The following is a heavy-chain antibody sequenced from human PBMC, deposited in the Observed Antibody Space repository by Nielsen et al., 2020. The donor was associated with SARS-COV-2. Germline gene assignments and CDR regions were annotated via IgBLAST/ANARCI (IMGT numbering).Heavy chain of an antibody. D-gene: IGHD5-24*01. Sequence: GESLKISCKGSGYSFTNYWIGWVRQMPGKGLEWMGIIYPDDSDTRYSPSFQGQVTISADKSITTAYLQWSSLKASDTAMYYCARLRDRMFDYWGQGTLVTVSS. V-gene: IGHV5-51*01. CDR3: ARLRDRMFDY. CDR1: GYSFTNYW. CDR2: IYPDDSDT. J-gene: IGHJ4*02.